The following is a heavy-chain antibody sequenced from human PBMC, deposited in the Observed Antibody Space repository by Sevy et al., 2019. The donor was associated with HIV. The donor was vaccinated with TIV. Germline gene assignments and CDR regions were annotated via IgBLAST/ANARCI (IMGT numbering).Heavy chain of an antibody. Sequence: KQSQTLSLTCAISGDSVSSNSAAWNWIRQSPSRGLEWLGRTYYRSKWYNDYAVSVKSRITINPDTSKNQFSLQLNSVSPEDTAVYYCARGYRPYSSGWPYYFDYWGQGTLVTVSS. J-gene: IGHJ4*02. V-gene: IGHV6-1*01. CDR1: GDSVSSNSAA. D-gene: IGHD6-19*01. CDR3: ARGYRPYSSGWPYYFDY. CDR2: TYYRSKWYN.